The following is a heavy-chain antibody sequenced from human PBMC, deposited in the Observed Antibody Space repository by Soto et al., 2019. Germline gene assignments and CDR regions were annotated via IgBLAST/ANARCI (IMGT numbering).Heavy chain of an antibody. CDR2: IYYGGST. CDR3: AGSVFP. Sequence: QVQLQESGPGLVKPSQTLSLTCTVSGGSISSGGYYWNWIRQHPGKGLEWIGYIYYGGSTYYNPSLTSRVTLAADTSKNQSSLKLSSVPAAETSVYYCAGSVFPWGQGTLVNVSS. V-gene: IGHV4-31*03. J-gene: IGHJ5*02. CDR1: GGSISSGGYY.